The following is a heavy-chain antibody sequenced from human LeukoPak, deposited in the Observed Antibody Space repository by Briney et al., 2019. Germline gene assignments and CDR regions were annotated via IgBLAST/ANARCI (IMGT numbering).Heavy chain of an antibody. CDR3: ARGVTTVTESDY. CDR1: GFTVSSNY. D-gene: IGHD4-17*01. V-gene: IGHV3-66*01. J-gene: IGHJ4*02. Sequence: GGSLRLSCAASGFTVSSNYMSWVRQAPGKGLEWVSVIYSGGSTYYADSVKGRFTISRDNSKNTLYLQMNSLRAEDTAVYYCARGVTTVTESDYWGQGTLVTVSS. CDR2: IYSGGST.